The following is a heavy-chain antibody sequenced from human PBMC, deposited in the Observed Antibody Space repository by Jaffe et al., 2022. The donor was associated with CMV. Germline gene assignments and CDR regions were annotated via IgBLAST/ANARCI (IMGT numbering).Heavy chain of an antibody. Sequence: QVQLQESGPGLVKPSETLSLTCTVSGGSISSYYWSWIRQPPGKGLEWIGYIYYSGSTNYNPSLKSRVTISVDTSKNQFSLKLSSVTAADTAVYYCARARGYSYGYGFSDWYFDLWGRGTLVTVSS. V-gene: IGHV4-59*01. CDR2: IYYSGST. CDR3: ARARGYSYGYGFSDWYFDL. D-gene: IGHD5-18*01. CDR1: GGSISSYY. J-gene: IGHJ2*01.